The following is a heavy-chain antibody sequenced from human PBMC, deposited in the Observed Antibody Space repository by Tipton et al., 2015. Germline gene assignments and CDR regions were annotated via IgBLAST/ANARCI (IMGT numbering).Heavy chain of an antibody. Sequence: TLSLTCTVSGDSISSGGYFWSWIRQHPGKGLEWIGYVFYSGNTYYSQSLQSRVTISVDTSKNQFSLKLRSMSAADTAVYYCARGDSGNYYDSTGDYFPNWFDPWGQGTLVTVSS. CDR3: ARGDSGNYYDSTGDYFPNWFDP. CDR2: VFYSGNT. V-gene: IGHV4-31*03. D-gene: IGHD3-22*01. J-gene: IGHJ5*02. CDR1: GDSISSGGYF.